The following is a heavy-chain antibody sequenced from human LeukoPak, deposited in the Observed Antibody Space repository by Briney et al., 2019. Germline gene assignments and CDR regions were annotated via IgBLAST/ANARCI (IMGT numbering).Heavy chain of an antibody. CDR2: IYYSGTT. Sequence: SETLSLTCAVSGDSISSYYWSWIRQPPGKGLEWIGYIYYSGTTSYNPSLRSRLTISVDTSKNQFSLRLTSVTAADAAVYYCARYGSGNYYHRGFDSWGQGTLVTVSS. J-gene: IGHJ4*02. V-gene: IGHV4-59*01. D-gene: IGHD3-10*01. CDR1: GDSISSYY. CDR3: ARYGSGNYYHRGFDS.